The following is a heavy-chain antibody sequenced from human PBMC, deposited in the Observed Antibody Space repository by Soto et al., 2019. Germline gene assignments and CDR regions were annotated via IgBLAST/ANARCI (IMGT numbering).Heavy chain of an antibody. CDR2: IYPGDSDT. J-gene: IGHJ6*02. V-gene: IGHV5-51*01. Sequence: GESLKIPCKGSGYSFTSYWIRWVRQMPGKGLEWMGIIYPGDSDTRYSPSSQGQVTISADKSISTAYLQWSSLKASDTAMYYCASTIFGVANYYYYGMDVSGPGTTLTVS. CDR3: ASTIFGVANYYYYGMDV. CDR1: GYSFTSYW. D-gene: IGHD3-3*01.